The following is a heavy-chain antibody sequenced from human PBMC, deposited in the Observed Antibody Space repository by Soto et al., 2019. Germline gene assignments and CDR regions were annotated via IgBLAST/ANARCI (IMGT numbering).Heavy chain of an antibody. CDR3: ARNVDFWSGYYDY. Sequence: PSETLSLTCTVSGGSISSGGYYWSWIRQHPGKGLEWIGYIYYSGSTYYNPSLKSRVTISVDTSKNQFSLKLSSVTAADTAVYYCARNVDFWSGYYDYWGQGTLVTVSS. CDR1: GGSISSGGYY. J-gene: IGHJ4*02. V-gene: IGHV4-31*03. CDR2: IYYSGST. D-gene: IGHD3-3*01.